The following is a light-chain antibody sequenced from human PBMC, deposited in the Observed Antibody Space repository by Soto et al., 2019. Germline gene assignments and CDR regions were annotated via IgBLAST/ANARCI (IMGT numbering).Light chain of an antibody. V-gene: IGKV1-33*01. Sequence: IQMTQSPSSLSASVGDRVTITCRASQGIGNYLNWYQQIPGKAPKLLINDASNLQAGVPSRFSGSGSGTDFTFIITSLQPEDIATYYCQQFDTLLTFGGGTKVEIK. CDR1: QGIGNY. CDR2: DAS. CDR3: QQFDTLLT. J-gene: IGKJ4*01.